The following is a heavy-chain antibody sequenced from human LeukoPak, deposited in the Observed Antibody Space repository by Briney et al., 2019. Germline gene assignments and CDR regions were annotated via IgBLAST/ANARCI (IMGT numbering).Heavy chain of an antibody. J-gene: IGHJ6*03. CDR2: IIPIFGTA. CDR1: GGTFSSYA. D-gene: IGHD1-26*01. V-gene: IGHV1-69*06. CDR3: ARDAVGATRYYYYYYMDV. Sequence: SVKVSCKASGGTFSSYAISWVRQAPGQGLEWMGGIIPIFGTANYAQKFQGRVTITADKSTSTAYMELSSLRSEDTAVYYCARDAVGATRYYYYYYMDVWGKGTTVTVSS.